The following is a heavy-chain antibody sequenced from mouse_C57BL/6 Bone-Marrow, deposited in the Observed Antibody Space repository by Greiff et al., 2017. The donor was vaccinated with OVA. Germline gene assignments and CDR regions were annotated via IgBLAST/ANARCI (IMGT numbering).Heavy chain of an antibody. CDR3: ARRAVVGEEDY. V-gene: IGHV1-76*01. D-gene: IGHD1-1*01. CDR2: IYPGSGNT. CDR1: GYTFTDYY. Sequence: LQESGAELVRPGASVKLSCKASGYTFTDYYINWVKQRPGQGLEWIARIYPGSGNTYYNEKFKGKATLTAEKSSSTAYMQLSSLTSEDSAVYFCARRAVVGEEDYWGQGTTLTVSS. J-gene: IGHJ2*01.